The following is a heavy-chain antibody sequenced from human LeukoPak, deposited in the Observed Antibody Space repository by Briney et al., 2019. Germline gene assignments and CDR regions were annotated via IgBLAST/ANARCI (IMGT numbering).Heavy chain of an antibody. J-gene: IGHJ4*02. D-gene: IGHD5-18*01. CDR1: GGSFSGYY. Sequence: SETLSLTCAVYGGSFSGYYWSWIRQPPGKGLEWIGEINHSGSTNYNPSLKSRVTISVDTSKNQFSLKLSSVTAADTAVYYCARKPIQLWRKLFGYWGQGTLVTVSS. V-gene: IGHV4-34*01. CDR2: INHSGST. CDR3: ARKPIQLWRKLFGY.